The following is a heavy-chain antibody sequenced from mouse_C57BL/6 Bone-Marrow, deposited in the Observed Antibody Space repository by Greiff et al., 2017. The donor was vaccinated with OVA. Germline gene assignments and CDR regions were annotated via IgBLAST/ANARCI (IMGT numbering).Heavy chain of an antibody. D-gene: IGHD1-1*01. CDR2: ISNGGGST. Sequence: DVKLVESGGGLVQPGGSLTLSCAASGFTFSDYYMYWVRQTPEKRLEWVAYISNGGGSTYYPDTVKGRFTISRDNAKNTLYLQMSRLKSEDTAMYYCARNRLLRYPYYYAMDYWGQGTSVTVSS. J-gene: IGHJ4*01. CDR1: GFTFSDYY. V-gene: IGHV5-12*01. CDR3: ARNRLLRYPYYYAMDY.